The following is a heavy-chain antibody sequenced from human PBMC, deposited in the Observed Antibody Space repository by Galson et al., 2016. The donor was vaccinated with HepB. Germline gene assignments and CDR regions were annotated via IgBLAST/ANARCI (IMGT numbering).Heavy chain of an antibody. J-gene: IGHJ6*02. D-gene: IGHD3-3*01. CDR1: GFPFDDYV. Sequence: RSLRLSCAGSGFPFDDYVMQWVRQPPGKGLEWVSGISSNSDMIAYADSVRGRFTISRDNAKNSLYLQMNSLRPEDTALYYCANDIDSRMTIFGVVTPHYYGMDVWGQGTTVTVSS. V-gene: IGHV3-9*01. CDR3: ANDIDSRMTIFGVVTPHYYGMDV. CDR2: ISSNSDMI.